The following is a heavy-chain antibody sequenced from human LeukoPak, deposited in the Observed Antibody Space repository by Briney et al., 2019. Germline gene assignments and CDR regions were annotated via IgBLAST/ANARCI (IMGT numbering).Heavy chain of an antibody. D-gene: IGHD3-3*01. CDR2: ISDSGST. CDR3: ARSQNYDFWSGYYFDY. Sequence: SETLSLTCTVSGRSISNYYWSWIRQPPGKGLEWIGYISDSGSTNYNPSLKSRVTISVDTSKNQFSLKLSSVTAADTAVYYCARSQNYDFWSGYYFDYWDQGTLVTVSS. J-gene: IGHJ4*02. CDR1: GRSISNYY. V-gene: IGHV4-59*01.